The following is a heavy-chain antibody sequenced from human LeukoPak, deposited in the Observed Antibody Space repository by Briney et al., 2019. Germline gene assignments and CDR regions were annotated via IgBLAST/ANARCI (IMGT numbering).Heavy chain of an antibody. V-gene: IGHV3-15*01. Sequence: PGGSLRLSCAASGFTFSNAWMSWVRQAPGKGLEWVGRIKSKTDAGTTDYAAPVKGRFTISRDDSNNTLYLQMNSLKTEDTAVYYYTTDLYPNYGDYSLWDYWGQGTLVTVSS. D-gene: IGHD4-17*01. CDR3: TTDLYPNYGDYSLWDY. CDR1: GFTFSNAW. CDR2: IKSKTDAGTT. J-gene: IGHJ4*02.